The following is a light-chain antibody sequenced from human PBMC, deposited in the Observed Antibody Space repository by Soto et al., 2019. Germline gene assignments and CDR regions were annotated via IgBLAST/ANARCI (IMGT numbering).Light chain of an antibody. V-gene: IGKV3-20*01. CDR1: QSVSIPY. Sequence: EKVFTPSPGTLSLTTTGNGPLPFRASQSVSIPYLAWYQQKPGQPPRLVISDISDRATGIPDRFSGSGSGTDFTLTITRLEPEDFAVYFCQQYDSPWTFGQGIKVDI. J-gene: IGKJ1*01. CDR2: DIS. CDR3: QQYDSPWT.